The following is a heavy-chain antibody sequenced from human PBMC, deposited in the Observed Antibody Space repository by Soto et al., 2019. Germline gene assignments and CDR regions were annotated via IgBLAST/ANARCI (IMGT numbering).Heavy chain of an antibody. V-gene: IGHV4-4*01. CDR2: IYHSGGT. CDR1: GGSISSSNW. D-gene: IGHD6-19*01. J-gene: IGHJ4*02. Sequence: QVQLQESGPGLVKPSGTLSLTCAVSGGSISSSNWWSWVRQPPGQGLGWIGGIYHSGGTNYNPSLKRRGTILGAKSTLQPSLRRRCVPAAGAAFYWCARSIAVGSPAGCWGQGTLVTV. CDR3: ARSIAVGSPAGC.